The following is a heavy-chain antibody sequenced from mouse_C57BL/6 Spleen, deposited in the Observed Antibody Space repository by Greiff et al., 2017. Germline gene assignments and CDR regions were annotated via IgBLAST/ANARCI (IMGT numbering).Heavy chain of an antibody. J-gene: IGHJ2*01. Sequence: EVKLVESGGDLVKPGGSLKLSCAASGFTFSSYGMSWVRQTPDKRLEWVATISSGGSYTYYPDSVKGRFTISRDNAKNTLYLQMSSLKSEDTAMYYCARRVEYYFDYWGQGTTLTVSS. CDR3: ARRVEYYFDY. CDR2: ISSGGSYT. V-gene: IGHV5-6*02. CDR1: GFTFSSYG.